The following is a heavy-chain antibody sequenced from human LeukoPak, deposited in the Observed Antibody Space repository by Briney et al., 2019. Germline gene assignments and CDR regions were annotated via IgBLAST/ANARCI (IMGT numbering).Heavy chain of an antibody. Sequence: SENLSLTCTVSGGSISSNYWSWIRQPAGKGLEWIGRIYSSGSTNNNPSLKSRVTMSVDTSKNQFSLKLSSVTAADTAVYYCARDQYASSYNWFDPWGQGTLVTVSS. CDR3: ARDQYASSYNWFDP. CDR1: GGSISSNY. V-gene: IGHV4-4*07. J-gene: IGHJ5*02. CDR2: IYSSGST. D-gene: IGHD6-6*01.